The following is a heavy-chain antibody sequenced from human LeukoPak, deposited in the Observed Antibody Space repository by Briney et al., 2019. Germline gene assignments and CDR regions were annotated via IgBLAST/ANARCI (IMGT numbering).Heavy chain of an antibody. CDR2: ISTYNGNT. Sequence: ASVKVSCKACGYTFTNNGITWVRQAPGQGLEWMGWISTYNGNTNYAQKLQGRVTMTTDTSTTTAYMDVRSLTSDDTAVYYCARGGRYCSGGSCYWYFDLWGRGTLVTVSS. V-gene: IGHV1-18*01. D-gene: IGHD2-15*01. J-gene: IGHJ2*01. CDR1: GYTFTNNG. CDR3: ARGGRYCSGGSCYWYFDL.